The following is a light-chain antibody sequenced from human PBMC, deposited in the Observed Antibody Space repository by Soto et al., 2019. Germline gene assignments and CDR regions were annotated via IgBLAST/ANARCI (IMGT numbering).Light chain of an antibody. CDR1: QGISSA. V-gene: IGKV1D-13*01. Sequence: AIQLTQSPSSLSAYVGDSASITCRASQGISSALAWYQQKPGRAPKLLIYDASSLEGGVPSRFSGSRSGTYVTLTVSSLQPEDFATYYCQQFDDYPFTFGPGTKVDIK. CDR2: DAS. J-gene: IGKJ3*01. CDR3: QQFDDYPFT.